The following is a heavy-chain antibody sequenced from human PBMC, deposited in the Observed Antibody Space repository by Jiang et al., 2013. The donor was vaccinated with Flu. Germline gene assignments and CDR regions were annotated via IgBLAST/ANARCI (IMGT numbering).Heavy chain of an antibody. Sequence: TLSLTCTVSGGSISSYYWSWIRQPPGKGLEWIGYIYYSGSTNYNPSLKSRVTISVDTSKNQFSLKLSSVTAADTAVYYCARFNYYDSSGYQNWFDPWGQGTLVTVSS. V-gene: IGHV4-59*01. CDR1: GGSISSYY. CDR3: ARFNYYDSSGYQNWFDP. D-gene: IGHD3-22*01. J-gene: IGHJ5*02. CDR2: IYYSGST.